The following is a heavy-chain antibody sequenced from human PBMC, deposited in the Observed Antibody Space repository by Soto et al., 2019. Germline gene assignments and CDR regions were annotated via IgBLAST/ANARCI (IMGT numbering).Heavy chain of an antibody. D-gene: IGHD5-12*01. CDR3: ARESGGATATLDYYYFYMDV. J-gene: IGHJ6*03. Sequence: QVQLVQSGAEVKKPGASVTVSCRSSGDTFTDYYMHWVRQAPGQGLEWMGWINPNSGVTKYAQNFQGWVTMTRDTSIRTVYMQLSRLRSDDTAVYYCARESGGATATLDYYYFYMDVWGTGTTVTVSS. CDR1: GDTFTDYY. V-gene: IGHV1-2*04. CDR2: INPNSGVT.